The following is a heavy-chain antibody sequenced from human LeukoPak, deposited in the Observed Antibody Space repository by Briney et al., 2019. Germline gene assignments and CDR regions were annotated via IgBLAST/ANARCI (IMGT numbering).Heavy chain of an antibody. D-gene: IGHD6-13*01. J-gene: IGHJ6*03. CDR1: GFTFSSYA. Sequence: GGSLRLSCAASGFTFSSYAMHWVRQAPGKGLEWVAVILYDGSNKYYADSVKGRFTISRDNSKNTLYLQVNSLRAEDTAVYYCAKDFDGSTWFGRNYMDVWGKGTTVTVSS. CDR2: ILYDGSNK. V-gene: IGHV3-30-3*01. CDR3: AKDFDGSTWFGRNYMDV.